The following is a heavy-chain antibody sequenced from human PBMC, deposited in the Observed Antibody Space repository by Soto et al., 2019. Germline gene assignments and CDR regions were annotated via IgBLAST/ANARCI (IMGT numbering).Heavy chain of an antibody. CDR1: GGSVNSGNYY. CDR2: MSHSGGT. CDR3: ARVERGTATTVVDAFDI. V-gene: IGHV4-34*01. J-gene: IGHJ3*02. D-gene: IGHD1-1*01. Sequence: QVQLQQWGAGLLKPSETLSLTCAVFGGSVNSGNYYWSWIRQPPGKGLEWIGEMSHSGGTHFNPSLKSRGTISVDTSKNQCALKMSSVTAADTALYYCARVERGTATTVVDAFDIWGPGTMVTVSS.